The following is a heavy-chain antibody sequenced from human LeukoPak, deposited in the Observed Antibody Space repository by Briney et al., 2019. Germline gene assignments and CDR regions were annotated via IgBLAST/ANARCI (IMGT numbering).Heavy chain of an antibody. CDR2: IWSSTI. J-gene: IGHJ4*02. Sequence: KTGGSLRLSCAASGFSFSDYYMSWIRQAPGKGLEWVSYIWSSTISYTDSVKGRFTISRDNAKNSLYLQMNSLRAEDTAVYYCARGGRRTFDNWGQGSLVTVPS. D-gene: IGHD3-10*01. CDR1: GFSFSDYY. V-gene: IGHV3-11*01. CDR3: ARGGRRTFDN.